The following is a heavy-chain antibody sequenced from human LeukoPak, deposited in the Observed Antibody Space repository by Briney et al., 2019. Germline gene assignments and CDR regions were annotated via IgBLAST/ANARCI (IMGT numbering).Heavy chain of an antibody. CDR1: GFTFSSYG. J-gene: IGHJ4*02. CDR2: ISYDGSNK. V-gene: IGHV3-30*18. Sequence: GGSLRLSCAASGFTFSSYGMHWVRQAPGKGLEWVAVISYDGSNKYYADSVKGRFTISRDNSKNTLYLQMNSLRAEDTAVYYCAKDWGPYSSSSVVFPGEWGQGTLVTVSS. D-gene: IGHD6-13*01. CDR3: AKDWGPYSSSSVVFPGE.